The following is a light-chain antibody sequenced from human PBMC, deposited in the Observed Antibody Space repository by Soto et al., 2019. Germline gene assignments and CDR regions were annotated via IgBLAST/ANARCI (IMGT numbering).Light chain of an antibody. V-gene: IGKV1-5*01. CDR2: DAS. CDR1: QSISSW. CDR3: QQYNSYPYT. Sequence: DIQMTQSPSTLSASVGDRVTITCRASQSISSWLAWYQQKPGKAPKLLIYDASSLESGVPSRFSGSGSGTEFTLTISSLQPVFFANYYCQQYNSYPYTFGQGTRLEIK. J-gene: IGKJ5*01.